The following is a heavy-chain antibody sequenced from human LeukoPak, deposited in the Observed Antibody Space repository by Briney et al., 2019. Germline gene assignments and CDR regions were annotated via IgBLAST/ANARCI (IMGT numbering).Heavy chain of an antibody. CDR3: AREGGSGWYYFDY. V-gene: IGHV3-21*01. D-gene: IGHD6-19*01. CDR1: GFTISSYS. J-gene: IGHJ4*02. Sequence: GGSLRLSCAASGFTISSYSMNWVRQAPGKGLEWVSSISSSSSYIYYADSVKGRFTISRDNAKNSLYLQMNSLRAEDTAVYYCAREGGSGWYYFDYWGQGTLVTVSS. CDR2: ISSSSSYI.